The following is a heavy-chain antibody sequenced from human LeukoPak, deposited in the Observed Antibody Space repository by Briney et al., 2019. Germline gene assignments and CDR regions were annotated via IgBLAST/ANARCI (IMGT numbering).Heavy chain of an antibody. Sequence: GGSLRLSCAASGFTFSGYAMSWVRQAPGKGLEWVSAISGSGGSTYYADSVKGRFTISRDNSKNTLYLQMNSLRAEDTAVYYCAKVPRVNDAFDIWGQGTMVTVSS. V-gene: IGHV3-23*01. J-gene: IGHJ3*02. CDR2: ISGSGGST. CDR3: AKVPRVNDAFDI. D-gene: IGHD2-21*01. CDR1: GFTFSGYA.